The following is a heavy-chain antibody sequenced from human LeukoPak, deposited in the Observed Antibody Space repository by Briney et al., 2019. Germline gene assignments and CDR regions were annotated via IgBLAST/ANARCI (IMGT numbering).Heavy chain of an antibody. Sequence: GGSLRLSCEGSAFIFSGHWMNWVRQAPGKGLEWVSYISSSSSTIYYADSVKGRFTISRDNAKNSLYLQMNSLRAEDTAVYYCARDKAYYGMDVWGQGTTVTVSS. CDR3: ARDKAYYGMDV. CDR2: ISSSSSTI. CDR1: AFIFSGHW. V-gene: IGHV3-48*01. J-gene: IGHJ6*02.